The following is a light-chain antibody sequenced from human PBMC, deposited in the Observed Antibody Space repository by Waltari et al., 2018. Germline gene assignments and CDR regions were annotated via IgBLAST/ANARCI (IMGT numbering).Light chain of an antibody. CDR1: QSISRT. V-gene: IGKV3-20*01. Sequence: EIVLTQSPGTLSLSPGARATPSCRASQSISRTLVWYQKKPGQAPRLLIYAASTRATGIPDRFSGSGSGTDFSLTISRLEPEDFAVYYCQHYLRLPVTFGQGTKVEIK. J-gene: IGKJ1*01. CDR3: QHYLRLPVT. CDR2: AAS.